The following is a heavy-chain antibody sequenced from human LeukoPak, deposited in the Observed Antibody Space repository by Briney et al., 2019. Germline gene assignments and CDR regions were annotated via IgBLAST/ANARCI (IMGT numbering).Heavy chain of an antibody. D-gene: IGHD5-12*01. J-gene: IGHJ4*02. CDR1: GFTFSSYA. CDR2: ISYDGSNK. CDR3: AKDRFGPSGYDSFDY. V-gene: IGHV3-30*04. Sequence: PGGSLRLSCAASGFTFSSYAMHWVRQAPGKGLEWVAVISYDGSNKYYADSVKGRFTISRDNSKNTLYLQMNSLRAEDTAVYYCAKDRFGPSGYDSFDYWGQGTLVTVSS.